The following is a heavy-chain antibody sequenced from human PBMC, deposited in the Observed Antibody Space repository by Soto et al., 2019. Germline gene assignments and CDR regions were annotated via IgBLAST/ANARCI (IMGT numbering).Heavy chain of an antibody. D-gene: IGHD6-6*01. CDR2: INDSGIT. CDR1: GGSFSGYY. V-gene: IGHV4-34*01. Sequence: QVQLQQRGAEVLKPSETLSLTCVVNGGSFSGYYWSWIRQSPGKGLEWIGEINDSGITDSNPSLESRVTISVDMSKNQFSLNLNSVTAADSAVYHCARGRSSVPDRRGIGYYGLDVWGQGTTVTVSS. J-gene: IGHJ6*02. CDR3: ARGRSSVPDRRGIGYYGLDV.